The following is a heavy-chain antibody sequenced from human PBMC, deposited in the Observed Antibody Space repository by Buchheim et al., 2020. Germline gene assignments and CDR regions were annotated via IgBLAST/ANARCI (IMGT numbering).Heavy chain of an antibody. CDR3: ARDYEWELLQYYYYYGMDV. D-gene: IGHD1-26*01. Sequence: EVQLVESGGGLVQPGGSLRLSCAASGFTFSSYWMHWVRQAPGKGLVWVSRINSDGSSTSYADSVKGRFTISRDTAKNTLYLQMNSLRAEDTAVYYCARDYEWELLQYYYYYGMDVWGQGTT. V-gene: IGHV3-74*01. CDR1: GFTFSSYW. CDR2: INSDGSST. J-gene: IGHJ6*02.